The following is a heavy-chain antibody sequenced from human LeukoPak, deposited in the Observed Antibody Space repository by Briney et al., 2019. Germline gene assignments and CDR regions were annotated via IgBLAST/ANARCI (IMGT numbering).Heavy chain of an antibody. D-gene: IGHD4-17*01. V-gene: IGHV3-23*01. Sequence: GGSLRLSCAASGFTFSSYSMNWVRQAPGKGLEWVSSLSGSGGDTYYADSVKGRFSISRDNSKNTLYLQMNSLRAEDTALYYCAKARGSDYGDYVIFDYWGQGTLVIVSS. J-gene: IGHJ4*02. CDR3: AKARGSDYGDYVIFDY. CDR1: GFTFSSYS. CDR2: LSGSGGDT.